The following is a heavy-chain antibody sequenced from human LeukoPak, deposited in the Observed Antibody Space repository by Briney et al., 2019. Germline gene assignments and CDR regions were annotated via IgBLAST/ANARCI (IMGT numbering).Heavy chain of an antibody. CDR3: ARDSPGYGGYSY. D-gene: IGHD5-12*01. CDR1: GFTFSRYW. V-gene: IGHV3-7*04. CDR2: IKEDGSAK. Sequence: GGSLRLSCTASGFTFSRYWMTWVRQAPGKGQEWVANIKEDGSAKYYVDSMKGRFTISRDNAKNSLYLQINSLRAEDTAVYYCARDSPGYGGYSYWGQGTLVTVSS. J-gene: IGHJ4*02.